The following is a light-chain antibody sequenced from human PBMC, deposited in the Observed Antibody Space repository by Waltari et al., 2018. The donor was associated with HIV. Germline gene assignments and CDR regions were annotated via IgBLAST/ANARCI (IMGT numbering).Light chain of an antibody. CDR3: QQYNNWPWT. V-gene: IGKV3-15*01. Sequence: MTQSPATLSVSPGETLTLSCRARQSPSGNLAWYQQKPGQAPRLLVHAESTRATCFPDRVTGSGSGAECTLTSSSQLSEDFAVYYSQQYNNWPWTFGQGTKVEIK. J-gene: IGKJ1*01. CDR2: AES. CDR1: QSPSGN.